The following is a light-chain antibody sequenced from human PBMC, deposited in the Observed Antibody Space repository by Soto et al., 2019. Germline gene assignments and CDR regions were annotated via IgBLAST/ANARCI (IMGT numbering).Light chain of an antibody. Sequence: QSALTQPASVSGSPGQSITICCTGTSSDVGGYDYVSWYQLHPGKAPKLMVFEVSNRPSGVSYRFSGSKSGNTASLTISGLQAEDEADYFCSSYSISTAYLFGTGTKVTVL. CDR3: SSYSISTAYL. CDR1: SSDVGGYDY. V-gene: IGLV2-14*01. J-gene: IGLJ1*01. CDR2: EVS.